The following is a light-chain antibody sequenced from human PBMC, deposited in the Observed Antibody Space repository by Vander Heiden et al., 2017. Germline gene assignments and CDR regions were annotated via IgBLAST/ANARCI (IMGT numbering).Light chain of an antibody. Sequence: HVGLTQPPPVCNGLRQTAPLPGPGNSYSVAYQGAAWLQQHQSHPPELLSYRNHDRPSGISERFSASRSGNTASLTITGLQPEDEADYYCSAWDSSLDNGVFGGGTKLTVL. J-gene: IGLJ3*02. V-gene: IGLV10-54*01. CDR3: SAWDSSLDNGV. CDR1: SYSVAYQG. CDR2: RNH.